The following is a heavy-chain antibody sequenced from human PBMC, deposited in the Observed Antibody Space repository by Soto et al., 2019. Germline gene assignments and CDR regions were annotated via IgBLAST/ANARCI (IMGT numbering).Heavy chain of an antibody. J-gene: IGHJ4*02. Sequence: SEILSLTYTVSGGSIRSYCWSWILQPTGKGLEWIGYIYFRGTTNYNPSLKSRVTMSADTSKNQFSLKLNSVTAADTAVYYCARMNYYDTSGYPFDYWGQGMMVTVSS. CDR1: GGSIRSYC. D-gene: IGHD3-22*01. CDR2: IYFRGTT. CDR3: ARMNYYDTSGYPFDY. V-gene: IGHV4-59*01.